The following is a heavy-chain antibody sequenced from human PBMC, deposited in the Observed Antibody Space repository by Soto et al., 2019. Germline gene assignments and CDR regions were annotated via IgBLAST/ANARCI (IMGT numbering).Heavy chain of an antibody. J-gene: IGHJ4*02. CDR2: IYPGDSDT. V-gene: IGHV5-51*01. Sequence: CSRVAECSCINYGVRWIGQMTEKGLEWMGIIYPGDSDTRYSPSFQGQVTISADKSISTAYLQWSRLKASDTAMYYCASVRGRWNWDYDFDNWGQGTLVTVSS. CDR3: ASVRGRWNWDYDFDN. CDR1: ECSCINYG. D-gene: IGHD1-7*01.